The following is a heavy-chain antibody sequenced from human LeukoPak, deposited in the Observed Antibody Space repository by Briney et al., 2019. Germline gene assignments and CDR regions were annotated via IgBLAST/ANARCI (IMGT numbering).Heavy chain of an antibody. Sequence: SETLSLTCTVSGGSINNYFWSWIRQPAGKGLEWIGRIYTSGSTNYNPSLKSPVTMSIDTSKNQFSLKLNSVTAADTAVYYCARSYSSSWYGDFQHWGQGTLVTVSS. CDR2: IYTSGST. CDR3: ARSYSSSWYGDFQH. J-gene: IGHJ1*01. D-gene: IGHD6-13*01. CDR1: GGSINNYF. V-gene: IGHV4-4*07.